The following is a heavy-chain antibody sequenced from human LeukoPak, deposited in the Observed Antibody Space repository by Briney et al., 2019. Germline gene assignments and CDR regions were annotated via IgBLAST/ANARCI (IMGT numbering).Heavy chain of an antibody. V-gene: IGHV3-23*01. J-gene: IGHJ4*02. D-gene: IGHD2-15*01. CDR3: AKVLGRWVVVVAAPLDY. CDR1: GFTFSSYA. Sequence: GGSLRLSCAASGFTFSSYAMSWVRLAPGKGLEWVSAISGSGGSTYYADSVKGRFTISRDNSKNTLYLQMNSLRAEDTAVYYCAKVLGRWVVVVAAPLDYWGQGTLVTVSS. CDR2: ISGSGGST.